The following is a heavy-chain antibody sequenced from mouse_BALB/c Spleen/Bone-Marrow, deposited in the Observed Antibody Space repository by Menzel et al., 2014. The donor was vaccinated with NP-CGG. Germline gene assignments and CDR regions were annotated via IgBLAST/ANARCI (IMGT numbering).Heavy chain of an antibody. Sequence: LVESGAELVKPGASVKLSCKASGYTFTSYWMHWVKQRPGQGLEWIGEINPSNGRTNYNEKFKSKATLTVDKSSSTAYMQLSSLTSEDSAVYYCAPYYGYDWYFDVWGAGTTVTVSS. J-gene: IGHJ1*01. CDR2: INPSNGRT. D-gene: IGHD2-9*01. V-gene: IGHV1S81*02. CDR1: GYTFTSYW. CDR3: APYYGYDWYFDV.